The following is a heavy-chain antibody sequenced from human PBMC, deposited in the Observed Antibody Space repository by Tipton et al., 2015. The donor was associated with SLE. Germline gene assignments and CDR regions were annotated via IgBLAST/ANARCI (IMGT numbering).Heavy chain of an antibody. CDR1: GGSISSADYY. Sequence: TLSLTCTVSGGSISSADYYWSWIRQHPGKGLEWIGYIYYTMSAYYNPSLKSRVTISVDTSKNQFSLKLRSVTAADTAVYYCARLKGRLELPGYHYYMDVWGKGTTVTVSS. J-gene: IGHJ6*03. CDR2: IYYTMSA. V-gene: IGHV4-30-4*08. CDR3: ARLKGRLELPGYHYYMDV. D-gene: IGHD1-7*01.